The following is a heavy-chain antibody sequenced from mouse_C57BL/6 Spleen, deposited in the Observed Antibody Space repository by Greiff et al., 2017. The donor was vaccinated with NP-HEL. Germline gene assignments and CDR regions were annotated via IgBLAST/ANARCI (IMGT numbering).Heavy chain of an antibody. CDR1: GYTFTSYW. D-gene: IGHD2-4*01. Sequence: QVQLQQSGAELVKPGASVKMSCKASGYTFTSYWITWVKQRPGQGLEWIGDIYPGSGSTNYNEKFKSKATLTVDTSSSTAYMQLSSLTSEDSAVYCVARGGGVCYDSSWFAYWGQGTLVTVSA. CDR3: ARGGGVCYDSSWFAY. J-gene: IGHJ3*01. V-gene: IGHV1-55*01. CDR2: IYPGSGST.